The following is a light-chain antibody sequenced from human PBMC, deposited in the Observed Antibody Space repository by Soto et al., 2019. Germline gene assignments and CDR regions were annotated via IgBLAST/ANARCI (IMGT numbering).Light chain of an antibody. V-gene: IGKV1-27*01. CDR2: AAS. J-gene: IGKJ3*01. CDR1: QGISNY. CDR3: QKYNSALIFT. Sequence: DIQMTQSPSSLSASVGDRVTITCRASQGISNYLAWYQQKPGKVPKLLIYAASTLQSGVPSRFSGSGSGTHFTLTISSLQPEDVATYYCQKYNSALIFTFGPGTKVDIK.